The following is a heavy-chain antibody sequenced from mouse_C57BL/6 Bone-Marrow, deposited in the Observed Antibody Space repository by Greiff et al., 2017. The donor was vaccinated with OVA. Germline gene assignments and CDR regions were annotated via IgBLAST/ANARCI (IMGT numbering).Heavy chain of an antibody. CDR1: GYTFTSYG. V-gene: IGHV1-81*01. Sequence: VKLQESGAELARPGASVKLSCKASGYTFTSYGISWVKQRPGQGLEWIGEIYPRSGNTYYNEKFKGKATLTADKSSSTAYMELRSLTSEDSAVYFCARSCYSKSYAMDYWGQGTSVTVSS. D-gene: IGHD2-5*01. CDR3: ARSCYSKSYAMDY. CDR2: IYPRSGNT. J-gene: IGHJ4*01.